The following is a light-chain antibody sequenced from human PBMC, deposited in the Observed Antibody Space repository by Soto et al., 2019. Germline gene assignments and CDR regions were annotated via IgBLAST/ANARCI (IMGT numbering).Light chain of an antibody. Sequence: QSVLTQPRSVSGSPGQSVTISCTGTSSDVGGYNYVSWYQQHPGKAPKLMIYDVSKRPSGVPDRFSGSKSGNTASLTISGLQAEDEADYYCTSYATSNTLVFGGGTKLTVL. V-gene: IGLV2-11*01. CDR1: SSDVGGYNY. CDR2: DVS. J-gene: IGLJ2*01. CDR3: TSYATSNTLV.